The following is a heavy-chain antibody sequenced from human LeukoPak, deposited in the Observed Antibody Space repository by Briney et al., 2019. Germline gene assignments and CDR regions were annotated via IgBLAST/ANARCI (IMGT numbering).Heavy chain of an antibody. CDR3: ARGPRITLVRGGQWYFYMDV. CDR2: IIPIFGTA. CDR1: GGTFSSYA. Sequence: SVKVSCKASGGTFSSYAISWVRQAPGQGLEWMGGIIPIFGTANYAQKFQGRVTITADESTSTAYMELSSLRSDDTAVYYCARGPRITLVRGGQWYFYMDVWGKGTTVTVSS. D-gene: IGHD3-10*01. J-gene: IGHJ6*03. V-gene: IGHV1-69*13.